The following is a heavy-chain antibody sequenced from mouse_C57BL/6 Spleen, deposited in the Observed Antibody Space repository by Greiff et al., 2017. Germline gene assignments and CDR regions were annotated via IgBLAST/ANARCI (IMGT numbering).Heavy chain of an antibody. CDR1: GFTFSDYG. V-gene: IGHV5-17*01. CDR2: ISSGSSTL. Sequence: EVQRVESGGGLVKPGGSLKLSCAASGFTFSDYGMHWVRQAPEKGLEWVAYISSGSSTLDYEDTVKGRFTISRDNAKNTLFLQMTSLRSEDTAMYYCARGDYYDYDGFAYWGQGTLVTVSA. D-gene: IGHD2-4*01. CDR3: ARGDYYDYDGFAY. J-gene: IGHJ3*01.